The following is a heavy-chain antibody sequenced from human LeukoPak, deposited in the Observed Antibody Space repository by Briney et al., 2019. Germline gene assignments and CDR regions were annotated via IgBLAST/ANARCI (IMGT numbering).Heavy chain of an antibody. J-gene: IGHJ1*01. CDR3: ARYYTRRGYAAEYFQH. D-gene: IGHD5-12*01. Sequence: PGGSLRLSCAASGFTFIDYDMHWVRQVIGKGLEWVSAIGIRGDTHYSGSVKGRFTISRDNAKNSLYLQMNSLRAEDTAVYYCARYYTRRGYAAEYFQHWGQGTLVTVSS. V-gene: IGHV3-13*01. CDR1: GFTFIDYD. CDR2: IGIRGDT.